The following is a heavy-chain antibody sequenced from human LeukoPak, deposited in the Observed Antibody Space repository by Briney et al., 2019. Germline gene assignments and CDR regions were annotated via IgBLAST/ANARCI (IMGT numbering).Heavy chain of an antibody. J-gene: IGHJ3*02. CDR3: TTGTTWDAFDI. Sequence: PSETLSLTCAVYGGSFSGYYWSWIRQPPGKGLEWIGEINHSGSTNYNPSLKSRVTISVDTSKNQFSLKLSSVTAADTAVYYCTTGTTWDAFDIWGQGTMVTVSS. D-gene: IGHD1-1*01. CDR2: INHSGST. V-gene: IGHV4-34*01. CDR1: GGSFSGYY.